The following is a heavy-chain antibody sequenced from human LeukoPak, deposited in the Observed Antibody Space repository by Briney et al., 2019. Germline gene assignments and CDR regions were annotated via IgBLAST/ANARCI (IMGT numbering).Heavy chain of an antibody. CDR2: ISGSGGST. CDR3: AKDGSSSSWYPIDY. V-gene: IGHV3-23*01. Sequence: GGSLRLSCAASGFTFSSYAMSWVRQAPGKGLEWVSAISGSGGSTYYADSVKGRFTISRDNPKNTLYLQMNSLRAEDTAVYYCAKDGSSSSWYPIDYWGQGTLVTVSS. D-gene: IGHD6-13*01. J-gene: IGHJ4*02. CDR1: GFTFSSYA.